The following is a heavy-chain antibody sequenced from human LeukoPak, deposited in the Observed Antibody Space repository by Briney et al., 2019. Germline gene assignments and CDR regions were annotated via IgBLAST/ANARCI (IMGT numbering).Heavy chain of an antibody. J-gene: IGHJ4*02. V-gene: IGHV3-21*01. D-gene: IGHD3-3*01. CDR3: ASVNYDFWSGYSGGGFDY. Sequence: GGSLRLSCAASGFTFSSYAMSWVRQAPGKGLEWVSSISSSSSYIYYADSVKGRFTISRDNAKNSLYLQMNSLRAEDTAVYYCASVNYDFWSGYSGGGFDYWGQGTLVTVSS. CDR2: ISSSSSYI. CDR1: GFTFSSYA.